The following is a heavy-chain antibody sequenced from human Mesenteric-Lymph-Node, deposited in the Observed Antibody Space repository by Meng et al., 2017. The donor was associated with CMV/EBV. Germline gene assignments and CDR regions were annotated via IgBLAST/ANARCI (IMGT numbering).Heavy chain of an antibody. Sequence: GGSLRLSCAVSGFPFSDYYMDWVRQAPEKGLEWIGRSRHKAHGYTTEYAASVKGRFTVSRDESKNSLYLQMNSLETEDTAVYYCVRGYNSFDHWGPGTLVTVSS. CDR1: GFPFSDYY. J-gene: IGHJ4*02. D-gene: IGHD5-24*01. CDR3: VRGYNSFDH. V-gene: IGHV3-72*01. CDR2: SRHKAHGYTT.